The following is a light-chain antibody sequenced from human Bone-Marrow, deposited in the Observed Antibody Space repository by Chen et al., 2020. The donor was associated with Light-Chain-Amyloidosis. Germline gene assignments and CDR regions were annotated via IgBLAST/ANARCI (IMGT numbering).Light chain of an antibody. J-gene: IGLJ1*01. CDR2: EVT. Sequence: QSALTQPASVSGSPGQSITISCTGTSSDVGCDNHVSWYQQHPDKAPKLMIYEVTNRPSWFPDRFSGAKSDNTASLTISGLQTEDEADDVCSSYTITNTLVFGSGTRVTVL. V-gene: IGLV2-14*01. CDR1: SSDVGCDNH. CDR3: SSYTITNTLV.